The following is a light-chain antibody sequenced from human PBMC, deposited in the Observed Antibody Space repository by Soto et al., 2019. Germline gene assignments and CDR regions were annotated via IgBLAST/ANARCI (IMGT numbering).Light chain of an antibody. Sequence: DIQLTQSPSXLSASVGDRVTVTCRASQDISSFLAWYHQTPGKAPNLLIYAASTLQSGVPSRFSGSGSGTEFTLTISSLQPEDFATYYCQQIYSYPLTFGGGTKVDIK. CDR2: AAS. CDR1: QDISSF. J-gene: IGKJ4*01. CDR3: QQIYSYPLT. V-gene: IGKV1-9*01.